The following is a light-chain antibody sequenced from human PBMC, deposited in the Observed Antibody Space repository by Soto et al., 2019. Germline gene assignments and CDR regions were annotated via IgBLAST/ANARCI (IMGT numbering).Light chain of an antibody. V-gene: IGKV1-12*01. CDR3: KQSSAFPLT. CDR1: QSISSW. J-gene: IGKJ4*01. Sequence: DIQMTQSPSTLSASVGDRVTSTCRASQSISSWLAWYQQKPGKAPELLIYAVSYLQSGVPSRFSGSGSGTDFTLTISSLQPEDFATYFCKQSSAFPLTFGGGTKVDIK. CDR2: AVS.